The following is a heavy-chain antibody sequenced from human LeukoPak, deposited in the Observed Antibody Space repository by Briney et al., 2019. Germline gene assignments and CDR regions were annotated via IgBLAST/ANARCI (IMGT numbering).Heavy chain of an antibody. V-gene: IGHV4-4*07. CDR1: GGSISSYY. Sequence: SETLSLTCTVSGGSISSYYWSWIRQPAGKGLEWIGRIYTSGSTNYNPSLKSRVTMSVDTSKNQFSLKLSSVTAADTAVYYCTREHYDYVWGSYRPNYFDYWGQGTLVTVSS. CDR3: TREHYDYVWGSYRPNYFDY. D-gene: IGHD3-16*02. CDR2: IYTSGST. J-gene: IGHJ4*02.